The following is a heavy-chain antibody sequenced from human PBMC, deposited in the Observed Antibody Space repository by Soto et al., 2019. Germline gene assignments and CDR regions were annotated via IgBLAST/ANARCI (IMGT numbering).Heavy chain of an antibody. Sequence: PSETLSLTCAVSGYSIGIDFYWGWIRQPPGKGLEWIGNIYHSGSTYYNPSLKSRVTISVDTPKNQFSLKLRSVTAADTAVYYWARSNYYGSGKYHFNWFDPWGHGTQVTVSS. J-gene: IGHJ5*02. V-gene: IGHV4-38-2*01. D-gene: IGHD3-10*01. CDR1: GYSIGIDFY. CDR2: IYHSGST. CDR3: ARSNYYGSGKYHFNWFDP.